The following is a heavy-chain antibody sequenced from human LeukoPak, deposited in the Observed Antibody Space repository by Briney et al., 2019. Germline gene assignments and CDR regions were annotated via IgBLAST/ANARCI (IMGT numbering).Heavy chain of an antibody. V-gene: IGHV3-30*04. CDR1: RFTFSSYA. J-gene: IGHJ4*02. D-gene: IGHD6-13*01. CDR3: ARGAFGSSWYGACDY. Sequence: PGGSLRLSCAASRFTFSSYAMHWVRQAPGKGLEWVAVISYDGSNKYYADSVKGRFTISRDNSKNTLYLQMNSLRAEDTAVYYCARGAFGSSWYGACDYWGQGTLVTVSS. CDR2: ISYDGSNK.